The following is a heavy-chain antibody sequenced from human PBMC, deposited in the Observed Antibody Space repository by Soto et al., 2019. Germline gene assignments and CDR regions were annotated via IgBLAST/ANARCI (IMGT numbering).Heavy chain of an antibody. CDR2: INAFSGKT. V-gene: IGHV1-18*01. D-gene: IGHD1-7*01. CDR1: GYTFSRNG. J-gene: IGHJ6*02. CDR3: ARDAGESILSIRGTRYKYYGMDV. Sequence: QVQLVQSGAEVKKPGASVKVACKASGYTFSRNGISWVRQAPGQGLEWMGRINAFSGKTGYIEKFQGRVTMTTDTSTSTAYLEVRSLKSDDTAVYYCARDAGESILSIRGTRYKYYGMDVWGQGTTVTVSS.